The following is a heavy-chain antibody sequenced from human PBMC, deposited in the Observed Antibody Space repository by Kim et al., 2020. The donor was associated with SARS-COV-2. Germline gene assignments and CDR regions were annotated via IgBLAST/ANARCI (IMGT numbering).Heavy chain of an antibody. D-gene: IGHD5-18*01. CDR1: GGSISSSSYY. V-gene: IGHV4-39*01. J-gene: IGHJ4*02. Sequence: SETLSLTCTVSGGSISSSSYYWGWIRQPPGKGLEWIGSIYYSGSTYYNPSLKSRVTISVDTSKNQFSLKLSSVTAADTAVYYCASTTVDTAMAFDYWGQGTLVTVSS. CDR2: IYYSGST. CDR3: ASTTVDTAMAFDY.